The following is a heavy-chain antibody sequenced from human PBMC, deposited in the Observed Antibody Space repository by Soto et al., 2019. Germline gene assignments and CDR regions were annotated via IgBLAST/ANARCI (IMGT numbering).Heavy chain of an antibody. J-gene: IGHJ6*02. CDR1: GGSFSCYD. CDR3: ARSSYSSGWYPRNSYGMDV. CDR2: INHSGST. D-gene: IGHD6-19*01. V-gene: IGHV4-34*01. Sequence: SGTRSRTWAVYGGSFSCYDWSWSRQPPGKGLEWIGEINHSGSTNYNPSLKSRVTISVDTSKNQFSLKLSSVTAADTAVYYCARSSYSSGWYPRNSYGMDVWGQGTTVTVSS.